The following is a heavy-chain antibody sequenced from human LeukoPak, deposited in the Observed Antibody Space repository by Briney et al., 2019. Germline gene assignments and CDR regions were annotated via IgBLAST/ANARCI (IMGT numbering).Heavy chain of an antibody. D-gene: IGHD3-22*01. CDR3: ASGNYYDSSGYYVS. CDR2: IIPIFGTA. V-gene: IGHV1-69*05. Sequence: GASVKVSCKASGGTFSSYAISWVRQAPGQGLEWMGGIIPIFGTASYAQKFQGRVTITTDESTSTAYMELSSLRSEDTAVYYCASGNYYDSSGYYVSWGQGTLVTASS. CDR1: GGTFSSYA. J-gene: IGHJ5*02.